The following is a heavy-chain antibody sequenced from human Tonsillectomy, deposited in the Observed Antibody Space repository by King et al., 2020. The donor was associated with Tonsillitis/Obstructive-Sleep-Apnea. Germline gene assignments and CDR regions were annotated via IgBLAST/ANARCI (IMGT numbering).Heavy chain of an antibody. CDR3: ARRGFSLVRETDAFDI. CDR2: IFSSGNT. V-gene: IGHV4-39*01. Sequence: QLQESGPGLVKPSETLSLTCTVSGDSISGSNCYWGWIRQPPGKGLEWIGNIFSSGNTYYNQSLKSRVSISVDTSDNRFSLRLTSGTAADTAVYYCARRGFSLVRETDAFDIWGQGTMVTVSS. J-gene: IGHJ3*02. CDR1: GDSISGSNCY. D-gene: IGHD3-10*02.